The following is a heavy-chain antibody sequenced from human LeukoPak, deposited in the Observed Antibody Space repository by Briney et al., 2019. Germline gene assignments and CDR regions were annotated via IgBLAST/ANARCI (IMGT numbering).Heavy chain of an antibody. J-gene: IGHJ4*02. CDR1: GFTLSDYY. V-gene: IGHV3-11*01. CDR2: IDNSVGHI. D-gene: IGHD5-12*01. Sequence: GGSLRLSCAASGFTLSDYYMSWIRQAPGKGLEWVAHIDNSVGHIYYRESVKGRFTISRDNSRNSLYLQMSTLRAEDTAVYYCAREGTWLHEYWGQGTLVTVSS. CDR3: AREGTWLHEY.